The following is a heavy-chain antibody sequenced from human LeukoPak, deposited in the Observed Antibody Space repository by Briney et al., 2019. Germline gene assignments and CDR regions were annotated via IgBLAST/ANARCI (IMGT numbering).Heavy chain of an antibody. D-gene: IGHD2-8*01. CDR3: AKVKWLMVYARNWFDP. V-gene: IGHV3-53*01. CDR2: IYSGGST. Sequence: PGGSLRLSCAASGFTVSSNYMSWVRQAPGKGLEWVSVIYSGGSTYYADSVKGRFTISRDNSKNTLYLQMNSLRAEDTAVYYCAKVKWLMVYARNWFDPWGQGTLVTVSS. J-gene: IGHJ5*02. CDR1: GFTVSSNY.